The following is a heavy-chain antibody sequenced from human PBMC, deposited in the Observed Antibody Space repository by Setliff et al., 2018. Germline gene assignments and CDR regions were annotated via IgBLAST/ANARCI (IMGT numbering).Heavy chain of an antibody. V-gene: IGHV1-8*01. D-gene: IGHD2-2*01. CDR1: GYTFTSYD. J-gene: IGHJ4*02. Sequence: ASVKVSCKASGYTFTSYDINWVRQATGQGLEWMGWMNPNSGNTGYAQKFQGRVTMTRNTSISTAYMELSSLRSEDTAVYYCARGQPHPYCSSTSCYYDYWGQGTLVTVSS. CDR2: MNPNSGNT. CDR3: ARGQPHPYCSSTSCYYDY.